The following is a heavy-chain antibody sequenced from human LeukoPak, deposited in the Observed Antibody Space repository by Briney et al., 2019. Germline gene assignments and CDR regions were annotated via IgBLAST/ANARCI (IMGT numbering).Heavy chain of an antibody. D-gene: IGHD2-2*01. Sequence: AASVKVSCKASGYTFTGYYMHWVRQAPGQGLEWMGWINPNSGGTNYAQKFQGRVTMTRDTSISTAYMELSRLRSDDTAVYCCARADCSSTSCYGGRNWFDPWGQGTLVTVSS. V-gene: IGHV1-2*02. CDR3: ARADCSSTSCYGGRNWFDP. J-gene: IGHJ5*02. CDR1: GYTFTGYY. CDR2: INPNSGGT.